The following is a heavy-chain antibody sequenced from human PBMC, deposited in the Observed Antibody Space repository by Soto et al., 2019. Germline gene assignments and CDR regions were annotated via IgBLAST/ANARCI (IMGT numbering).Heavy chain of an antibody. Sequence: ASVTVSCKASGYTFNSCGMSWVRQAAGQGLAWMGWMSAYSGNTNYEQKLQGRVTMTTDTSTSTAYMELRSLRSDDTAVYYCARDGGPGPRDYWGQGTLVTVSS. CDR1: GYTFNSCG. D-gene: IGHD3-3*01. V-gene: IGHV1-18*01. CDR2: MSAYSGNT. J-gene: IGHJ4*02. CDR3: ARDGGPGPRDY.